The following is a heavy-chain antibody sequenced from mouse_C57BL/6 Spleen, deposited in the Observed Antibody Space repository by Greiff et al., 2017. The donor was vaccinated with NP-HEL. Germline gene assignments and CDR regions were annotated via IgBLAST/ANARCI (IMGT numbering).Heavy chain of an antibody. V-gene: IGHV1-82*01. CDR3: ARSSPTGTNFDY. J-gene: IGHJ2*01. Sequence: VRLVESGPELVKPGASVKISCKASGYAFSSSWMNWVKQRPGKGLEWIGRNYPGDGDTNYNGKFKGKATLTADKSSSTAYMQLSSLTSEDSAVYFCARSSPTGTNFDYWGQGTTLTVSS. CDR1: GYAFSSSW. D-gene: IGHD4-1*02. CDR2: NYPGDGDT.